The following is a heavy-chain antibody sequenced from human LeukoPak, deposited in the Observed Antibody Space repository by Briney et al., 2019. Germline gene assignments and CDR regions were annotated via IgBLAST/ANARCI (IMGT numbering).Heavy chain of an antibody. V-gene: IGHV4-34*01. CDR3: ARDGDQGAFDI. D-gene: IGHD3-10*01. Sequence: SETLSLTCAVYGGSFSGYYWSWIRQPPGKGLEWIGEINHSGSTNYNPSLKSRVTISVDTSKNQFSLKLSSVTAADTAVYYCARDGDQGAFDIWGQGTMVIVSS. CDR2: INHSGST. J-gene: IGHJ3*02. CDR1: GGSFSGYY.